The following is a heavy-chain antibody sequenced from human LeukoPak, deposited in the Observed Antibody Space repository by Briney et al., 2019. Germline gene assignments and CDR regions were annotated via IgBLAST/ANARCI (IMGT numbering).Heavy chain of an antibody. CDR1: GFSLSNARMG. J-gene: IGHJ6*03. Sequence: SGPTLVNPTETLTLTCTVSGFSLSNARMGVSWIRQPPGKALEWLAHIFSNDEKSYSTSLKSRLTISKDTSKSQVVLTMTNMDPVDTATYYCARMLPSYDSSGYYQYYYYMDVWGKGTTVTVSS. D-gene: IGHD3-22*01. CDR3: ARMLPSYDSSGYYQYYYYMDV. CDR2: IFSNDEK. V-gene: IGHV2-26*01.